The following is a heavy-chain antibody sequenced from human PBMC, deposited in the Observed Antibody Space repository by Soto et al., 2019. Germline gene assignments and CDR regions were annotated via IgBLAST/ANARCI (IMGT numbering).Heavy chain of an antibody. J-gene: IGHJ4*02. D-gene: IGHD3-16*02. CDR3: VRMRGLGEISPYFDS. Sequence: QVQLQESGPGLVKPSETLSLTCSISGGSISDYQWSWIRQPPGQGLEWIGYIYYSGRTNYNPSLESRVTISLDTSTKQFSLRLRSVTAADTAVYYCVRMRGLGEISPYFDSWGQGALVTVSS. CDR1: GGSISDYQ. CDR2: IYYSGRT. V-gene: IGHV4-59*01.